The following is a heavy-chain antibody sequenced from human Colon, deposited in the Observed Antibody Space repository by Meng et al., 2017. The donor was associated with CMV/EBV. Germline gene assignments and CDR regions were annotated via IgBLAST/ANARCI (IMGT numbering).Heavy chain of an antibody. J-gene: IGHJ5*02. Sequence: GGPLRLSCAASGFTFSDYYMSWIRQAPGKGLEWVSYISSSGSTIYYADSVKGRFTISRDNAKNSLYLQMNSLRAEDTAVYYCARDGRAQVYSSSWYPPTREYNWFDPWGQGTLVTVSS. CDR2: ISSSGSTI. V-gene: IGHV3-11*04. D-gene: IGHD6-13*01. CDR1: GFTFSDYY. CDR3: ARDGRAQVYSSSWYPPTREYNWFDP.